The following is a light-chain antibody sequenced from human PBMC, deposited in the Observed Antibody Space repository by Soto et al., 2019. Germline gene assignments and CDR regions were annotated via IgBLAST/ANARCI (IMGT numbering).Light chain of an antibody. J-gene: IGKJ1*01. CDR3: QKSYFNQT. Sequence: DTQMTQSPSTLSASVGDRVTITCRASQSILSWLAWYQHKPGKARKLLIYDASSLESGVPSRFSGSRSGKEFNLTISGVQHEDFATYYCQKSYFNQTFGQGRKVDI. CDR1: QSILSW. CDR2: DAS. V-gene: IGKV1-5*01.